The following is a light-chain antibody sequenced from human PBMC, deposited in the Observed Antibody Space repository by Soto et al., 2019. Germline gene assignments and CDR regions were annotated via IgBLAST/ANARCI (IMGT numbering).Light chain of an antibody. CDR3: QQYGSSPSFT. J-gene: IGKJ3*01. CDR2: GAS. V-gene: IGKV3-20*01. Sequence: EIVLTQSPGTLSLSPGERATLSCRASQSVGSSYVAWYQQKPGQAPRLLIYGASGRATGIPDRFSGSGSGTDFTLTISSLEPEDFAVYYCQQYGSSPSFTFGHGTKVDIK. CDR1: QSVGSSY.